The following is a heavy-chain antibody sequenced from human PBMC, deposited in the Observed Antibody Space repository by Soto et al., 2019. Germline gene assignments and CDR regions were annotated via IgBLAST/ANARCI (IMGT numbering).Heavy chain of an antibody. Sequence: QVPLVQSGAEVKKPGASVKVSCKASGYTFTGYYMHWVRQAPGQGLEWMGWINPNSGGTNYAQKFQGWVTMTRDTSISTAYMELSRLRSDDTAVYYCARGAYCSGGSCYSPYYYYYGMDVWGQGTTVTVSS. CDR3: ARGAYCSGGSCYSPYYYYYGMDV. J-gene: IGHJ6*02. V-gene: IGHV1-2*04. CDR1: GYTFTGYY. D-gene: IGHD2-15*01. CDR2: INPNSGGT.